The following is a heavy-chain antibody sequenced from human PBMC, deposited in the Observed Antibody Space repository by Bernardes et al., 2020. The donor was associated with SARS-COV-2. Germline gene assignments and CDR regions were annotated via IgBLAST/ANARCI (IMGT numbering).Heavy chain of an antibody. CDR3: TREHSDISASYSGTGDFQR. J-gene: IGHJ1*01. CDR1: GFTFRRYW. Sequence: GGSLRLSCAASGFTFRRYWMHWVRQAPGKGLAWVSRIDSDGSSTTYADAVKGRFIMSRDNAKNTLFLQMNSLTAEDTAVYYCTREHSDISASYSGTGDFQRWGQGTLVTVSS. V-gene: IGHV3-74*01. D-gene: IGHD3-22*01. CDR2: IDSDGSST.